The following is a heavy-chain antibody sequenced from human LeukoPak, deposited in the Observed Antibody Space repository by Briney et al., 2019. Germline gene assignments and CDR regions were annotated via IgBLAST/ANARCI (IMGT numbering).Heavy chain of an antibody. D-gene: IGHD3-3*01. CDR3: AKVDPVWSGYYTVDY. CDR1: GFTFSSYA. J-gene: IGHJ4*02. V-gene: IGHV3-23*01. CDR2: ISGSGGST. Sequence: GGSLRLSCAASGFTFSSYAMSWVRQAPGKGLEWVSAISGSGGSTYYADSVKGRFTIPRDNSKNTLYLQMNSLGAEDTAVYYCAKVDPVWSGYYTVDYWGQGTLVTVSS.